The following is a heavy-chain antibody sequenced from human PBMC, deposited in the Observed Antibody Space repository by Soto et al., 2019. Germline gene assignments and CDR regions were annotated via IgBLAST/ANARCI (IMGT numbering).Heavy chain of an antibody. Sequence: ASVKVSCKASGYTFTSYAMHWVRQAPGQRLEWMGWINAGNGNTKYSQKFQGRVTITRDTSASTAYMELSSLRSEDAAVYYCARGIVGYCSSTSCYYWFDPWGQGTLVTVSS. CDR3: ARGIVGYCSSTSCYYWFDP. CDR1: GYTFTSYA. J-gene: IGHJ5*02. D-gene: IGHD2-2*01. V-gene: IGHV1-3*01. CDR2: INAGNGNT.